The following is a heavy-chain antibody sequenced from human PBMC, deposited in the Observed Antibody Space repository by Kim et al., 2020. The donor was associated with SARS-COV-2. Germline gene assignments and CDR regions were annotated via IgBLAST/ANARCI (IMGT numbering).Heavy chain of an antibody. J-gene: IGHJ4*02. CDR3: AREGYFDGGSFFFDS. V-gene: IGHV4-59*11. Sequence: SETLSLTCTVSGVSITSHYWTWIRQPPGKGLEWIGFVYHSGSTNYNPSLKSRVTMSVETSKNQFSLQLTSMTAADTAIYYCAREGYFDGGSFFFDSWGQGPLVTVSS. D-gene: IGHD2-15*01. CDR1: GVSITSHY. CDR2: VYHSGST.